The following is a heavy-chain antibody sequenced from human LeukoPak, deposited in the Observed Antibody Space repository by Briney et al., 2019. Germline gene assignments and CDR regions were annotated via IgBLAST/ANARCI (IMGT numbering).Heavy chain of an antibody. D-gene: IGHD4-17*01. J-gene: IGHJ4*02. CDR2: IYYSGST. V-gene: IGHV4-59*01. CDR1: GGSISSYY. Sequence: SETLSLTCTVSGGSISSYYWSWIRQPPGKGRGWIGDIYYSGSTNYNPSLKSRVTISVDTSKNQFSLKMSSVTAADPAVYYCATYGDFVFDYWGQGTLVTVSS. CDR3: ATYGDFVFDY.